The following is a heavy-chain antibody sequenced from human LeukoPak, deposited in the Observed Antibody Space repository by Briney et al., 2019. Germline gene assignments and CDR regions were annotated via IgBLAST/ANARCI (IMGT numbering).Heavy chain of an antibody. CDR2: ITGSGGTT. Sequence: PGGSLRLSCAASGFTFNTYILSWVRQAPGRGLEWVSAITGSGGTTYYADSVKGRFTISRDNSKNTLYLQMNSLRVEDPAVYYCAKMAHDSSVSPHWGQGTLVTVSS. CDR1: GFTFNTYI. V-gene: IGHV3-23*01. CDR3: AKMAHDSSVSPH. D-gene: IGHD3-22*01. J-gene: IGHJ4*02.